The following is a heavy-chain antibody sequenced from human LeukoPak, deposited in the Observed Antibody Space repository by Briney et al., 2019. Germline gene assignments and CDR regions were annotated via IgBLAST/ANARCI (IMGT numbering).Heavy chain of an antibody. CDR3: ASLWYGDYGSY. CDR2: ISSSSSTI. CDR1: GFTFSSYG. Sequence: GGSLRLSSAASGFTFSSYGMNWVRQAPGKGLEWVSYISSSSSTIYYADSVKGRFTISRDNAKNSLYLQMNGLRAEDTAVYYCASLWYGDYGSYWGQGTLVTVSS. D-gene: IGHD4-17*01. V-gene: IGHV3-48*01. J-gene: IGHJ4*02.